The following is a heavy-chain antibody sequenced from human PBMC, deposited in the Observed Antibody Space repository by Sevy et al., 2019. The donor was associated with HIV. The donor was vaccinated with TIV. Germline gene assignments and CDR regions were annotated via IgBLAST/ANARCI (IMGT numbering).Heavy chain of an antibody. CDR3: ARAEYSSGWTNKKYYFGY. J-gene: IGHJ4*02. D-gene: IGHD6-19*01. Sequence: GGSLRLSCAASGFTFSSYSMNWVRQAPGKGLEWVSYISSSSSTRYYADSVKGRFTISRDNAKNSLYLQMNSLRDEDTTVYYCARAEYSSGWTNKKYYFGYWGQGTLVTVSS. CDR1: GFTFSSYS. CDR2: ISSSSSTR. V-gene: IGHV3-48*02.